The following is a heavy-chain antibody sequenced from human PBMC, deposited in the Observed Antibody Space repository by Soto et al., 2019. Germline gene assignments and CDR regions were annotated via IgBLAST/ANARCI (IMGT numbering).Heavy chain of an antibody. V-gene: IGHV3-33*01. CDR1: GFPFSTYG. D-gene: IGHD3-10*01. CDR2: IVSDGSAK. J-gene: IGHJ4*02. CDR3: TRAAWFPYLSFY. Sequence: GGSLRLSCAASGFPFSTYGFHWVRQAPGKGLEWVAVIVSDGSAKYHADSVEGRFTISRDNANNSVYLQMDSLRAEDTALYYCTRAAWFPYLSFYWGQGALVTVSS.